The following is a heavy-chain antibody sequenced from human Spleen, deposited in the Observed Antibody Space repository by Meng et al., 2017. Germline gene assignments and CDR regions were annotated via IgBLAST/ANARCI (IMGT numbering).Heavy chain of an antibody. V-gene: IGHV4-59*01. Sequence: SETLSLTCTVSGVSISNYYWSWIRQPPGKGLEWIGYFYYSGGSNYHASLKSRVTISVDTSKNQFSLKLSSVTAADTAVYYCARDFTMVRGALDYYYYGMDVWGQGTTVTVSS. CDR1: GVSISNYY. CDR2: FYYSGGS. J-gene: IGHJ6*02. D-gene: IGHD3-10*01. CDR3: ARDFTMVRGALDYYYYGMDV.